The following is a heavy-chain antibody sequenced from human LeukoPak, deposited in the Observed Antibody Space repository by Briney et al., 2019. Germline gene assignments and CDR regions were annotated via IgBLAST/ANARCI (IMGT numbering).Heavy chain of an antibody. CDR1: GYTFTSYG. V-gene: IGHV1-46*01. D-gene: IGHD5-24*01. CDR3: ARDHEMDFFDY. J-gene: IGHJ4*02. CDR2: INPSGGST. Sequence: ASVKVSCKASGYTFTSYGISWVRQAPGQGLEWMGIINPSGGSTSYAQKFQGRVTMTRDMSTSTVYMELSSLRSEDTAVYYCARDHEMDFFDYWGQGTLVTVSS.